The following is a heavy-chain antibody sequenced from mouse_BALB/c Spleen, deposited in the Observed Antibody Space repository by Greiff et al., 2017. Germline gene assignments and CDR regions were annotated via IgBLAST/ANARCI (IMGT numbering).Heavy chain of an antibody. V-gene: IGHV1-63*02. CDR2: IYPGGGYT. CDR1: GYTFTNYW. Sequence: LQESGAELVRPGTSVKISCKASGYTFTNYWLGWVKQRPGHGLEWIGDIYPGGGYTNYNEKFKGKATLTADTSSSTAYMQLSSLTSEDSAVYFCAREGYGNYVGAMDYWGQGTSVTVSS. CDR3: AREGYGNYVGAMDY. J-gene: IGHJ4*01. D-gene: IGHD2-1*01.